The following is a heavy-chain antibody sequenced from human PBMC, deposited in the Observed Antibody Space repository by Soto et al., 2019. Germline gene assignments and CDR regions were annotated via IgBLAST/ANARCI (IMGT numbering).Heavy chain of an antibody. J-gene: IGHJ5*02. Sequence: GGSLRLSCAASGFTFSAFAMSWVRQAPGKGLEWVSAISGSGGSTYYADSVKGRFTISRDNPKNTLFLQMSSLRAEDTAVYYCAKLGSDFLNWFDPWGQGTLVTVSS. CDR3: AKLGSDFLNWFDP. V-gene: IGHV3-23*01. D-gene: IGHD3-16*01. CDR2: ISGSGGST. CDR1: GFTFSAFA.